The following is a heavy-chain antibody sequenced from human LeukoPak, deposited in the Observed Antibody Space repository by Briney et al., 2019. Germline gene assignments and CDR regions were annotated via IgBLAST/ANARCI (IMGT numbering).Heavy chain of an antibody. Sequence: GASLQISCKGSGSSFTDYWIAWVRQMPGKGLAWMGSIYPGDSDTRYSPSFQGQVTFSADKSISTAYLQWSSLRASDTAIYYCARQCCRGASPGFDPWGQGTLVTVSS. CDR2: IYPGDSDT. J-gene: IGHJ5*02. CDR1: GSSFTDYW. CDR3: ARQCCRGASPGFDP. V-gene: IGHV5-51*01. D-gene: IGHD3-10*01.